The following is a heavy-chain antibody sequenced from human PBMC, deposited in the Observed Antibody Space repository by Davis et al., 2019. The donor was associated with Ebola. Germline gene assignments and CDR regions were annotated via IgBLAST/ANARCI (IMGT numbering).Heavy chain of an antibody. D-gene: IGHD1-26*01. CDR3: ARGGGSYSADY. Sequence: ASVKVSCKASGYTFTSYAINWVRQATGQGLEWMGRMNPNSGNTGYAQKLQGRVTMTTDTSTSTAYMELRSLRSDDTAVYYCARGGGSYSADYWGQGTLVTVSS. V-gene: IGHV1-8*01. CDR2: MNPNSGNT. J-gene: IGHJ4*02. CDR1: GYTFTSYA.